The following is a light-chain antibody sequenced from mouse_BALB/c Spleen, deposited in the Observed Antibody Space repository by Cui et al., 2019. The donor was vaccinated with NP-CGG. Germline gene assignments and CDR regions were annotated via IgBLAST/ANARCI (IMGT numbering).Light chain of an antibody. CDR3: ALWYSNHWV. J-gene: IGLJ1*01. V-gene: IGLV1*01. CDR2: GTN. Sequence: HAVVMQEDALTTSPGETVTLTCRSSTGAVTTSNYANWVQEKPDHLFTGLIGGTNNRAPGVPARFSGSLIGDKAALTITGAQTEDEAIYFCALWYSNHWVFGGGTKLTVL. CDR1: TGAVTTSNY.